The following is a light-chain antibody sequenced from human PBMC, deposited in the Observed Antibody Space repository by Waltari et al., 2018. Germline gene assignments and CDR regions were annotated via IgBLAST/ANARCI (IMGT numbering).Light chain of an antibody. Sequence: QSALTQPRSVSGSPGQSVTISCTGTSSDVGGHNYVSWYQQHPGKAPKLMIYDVTKRPSGVPDRCSGSKSGNTASLTISGLQAEDEADYYCCSYAGRYTRVFGGGTKVTVL. V-gene: IGLV2-11*01. J-gene: IGLJ3*02. CDR3: CSYAGRYTRV. CDR1: SSDVGGHNY. CDR2: DVT.